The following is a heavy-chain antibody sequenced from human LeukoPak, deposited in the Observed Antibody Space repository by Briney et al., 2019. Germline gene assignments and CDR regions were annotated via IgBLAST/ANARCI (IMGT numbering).Heavy chain of an antibody. D-gene: IGHD3-22*01. CDR3: ARSSGYGYYFDY. CDR1: GFTFSSDA. J-gene: IGHJ4*02. CDR2: ISSNGGTT. V-gene: IGHV3-64*01. Sequence: GGSLRLSCAASGFTFSSDAMHWVRQAPGKGLEYVSAISSNGGTTRYGNSVKGRFTISRDNSKNTLYLQMGSLRAEDMAVYFCARSSGYGYYFDYWGQGTLVTASS.